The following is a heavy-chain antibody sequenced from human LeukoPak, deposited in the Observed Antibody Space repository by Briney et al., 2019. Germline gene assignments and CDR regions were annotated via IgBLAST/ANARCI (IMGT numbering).Heavy chain of an antibody. CDR2: VNFHGTS. J-gene: IGHJ2*01. Sequence: PETLSLTCDVSGYAIGSSHYWGWIRQPPGRGLQWIGHVNFHGTSAYNASLRGRVTISIEASKNRFSLRLTSVTGADAAIYYCARVVSQAAPDWYMDVWGGGTVVIVSS. CDR1: GYAIGSSHY. CDR3: ARVVSQAAPDWYMDV. D-gene: IGHD2-21*01. V-gene: IGHV4-38-2*01.